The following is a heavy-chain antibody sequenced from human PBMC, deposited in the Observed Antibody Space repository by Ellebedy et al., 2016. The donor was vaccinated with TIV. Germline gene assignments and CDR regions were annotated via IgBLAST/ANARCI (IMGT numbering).Heavy chain of an antibody. CDR2: ISFSSAYI. V-gene: IGHV3-21*04. D-gene: IGHD1-26*01. Sequence: GGSLRLSXVASGFTFSSYTMNWVRQAPGKGLEWVSSISFSSAYIYYADSVKGRFTISRDNAKNSLYLQMNSLRGEDTAMYYCATRHEAGALTEYDEYWGQGTLVTVSS. CDR3: ATRHEAGALTEYDEY. J-gene: IGHJ4*02. CDR1: GFTFSSYT.